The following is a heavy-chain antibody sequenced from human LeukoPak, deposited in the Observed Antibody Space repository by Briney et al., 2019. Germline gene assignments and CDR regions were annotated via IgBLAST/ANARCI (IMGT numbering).Heavy chain of an antibody. CDR3: AKVYCAGDCYVHYFDY. Sequence: GGSLRLSCAASGFTFSTYGMHWVRQAPGKGLEWVAVMWYDGSKKYYAESVKGRFTISRDNSKNTLYLQMNSLRAEDTAVYYCAKVYCAGDCYVHYFDYWGQGTLVTVSS. CDR2: MWYDGSKK. V-gene: IGHV3-33*06. J-gene: IGHJ4*02. D-gene: IGHD2-21*02. CDR1: GFTFSTYG.